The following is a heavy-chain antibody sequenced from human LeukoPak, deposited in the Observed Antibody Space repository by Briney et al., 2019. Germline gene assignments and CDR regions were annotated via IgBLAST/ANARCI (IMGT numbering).Heavy chain of an antibody. CDR1: GYSFTSYW. CDR3: ARLISSSWYLDY. CDR2: IDPSDSYT. J-gene: IGHJ4*02. Sequence: GESLKISCKDSGYSFTSYWISWVRQMPGKGLEWMGRIDPSDSYTNYSPSFQGHVTISADKSISTAYLQWSSLKASDTAMYYCARLISSSWYLDYWGQGTLVTVSS. V-gene: IGHV5-10-1*01. D-gene: IGHD6-13*01.